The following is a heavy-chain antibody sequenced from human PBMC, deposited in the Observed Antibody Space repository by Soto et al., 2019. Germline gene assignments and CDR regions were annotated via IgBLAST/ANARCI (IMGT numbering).Heavy chain of an antibody. Sequence: GGSLRLSCTASGFTFGDYAMSWFRQATGKGLEWVGFIRTKAFGGTPEYAASVKGRFTISRDDSRNIAYLQMNSLKNEDTAVYYCTRDSYDHPPNDYWAQGTLVTSPQ. D-gene: IGHD5-12*01. CDR3: TRDSYDHPPNDY. CDR1: GFTFGDYA. V-gene: IGHV3-49*03. CDR2: IRTKAFGGTP. J-gene: IGHJ4*02.